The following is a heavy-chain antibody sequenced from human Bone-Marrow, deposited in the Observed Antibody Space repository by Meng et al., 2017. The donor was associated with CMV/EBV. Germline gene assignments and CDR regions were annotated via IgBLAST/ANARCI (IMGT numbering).Heavy chain of an antibody. V-gene: IGHV3-30*02. CDR3: AKARSVVTPYYFGY. CDR1: GFTFSSYG. D-gene: IGHD4-23*01. Sequence: GESLKISCAASGFTFSSYGMHWVRQAPGKGLEWVAFIRYDGSNKYYADSVKGRFTISRDNSKNTLYLQMNSLRAEDTAVYYGAKARSVVTPYYFGYWGQGTLVTFSS. CDR2: IRYDGSNK. J-gene: IGHJ4*02.